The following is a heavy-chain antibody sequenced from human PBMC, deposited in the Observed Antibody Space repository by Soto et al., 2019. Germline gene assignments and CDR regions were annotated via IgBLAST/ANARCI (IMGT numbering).Heavy chain of an antibody. CDR1: EFTFSSYA. D-gene: IGHD6-19*01. CDR3: ARDRGWSLFDY. Sequence: GGSLRLSCAASEFTFSSYAMHWVRQAPGKGLEWVAVISYDGSNKYYADSVKGRFTISRDNSKNTLYLQMNSLRAEDTAVYYCARDRGWSLFDYWGQGTLVTVSS. J-gene: IGHJ4*02. V-gene: IGHV3-30-3*01. CDR2: ISYDGSNK.